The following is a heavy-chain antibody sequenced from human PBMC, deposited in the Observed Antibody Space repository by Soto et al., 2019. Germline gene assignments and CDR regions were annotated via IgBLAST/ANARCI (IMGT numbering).Heavy chain of an antibody. Sequence: PGESLKISCKGSGYTFTNYWIGWVRQMPGKGLEWMGIIFPRDSDTRYSPSFQGQVTISADKSISTAYLQWSSLKASDTAMYYCARTSAAGKYYYGMDVWGQGTTVTVSS. V-gene: IGHV5-51*01. D-gene: IGHD6-13*01. J-gene: IGHJ6*02. CDR1: GYTFTNYW. CDR2: IFPRDSDT. CDR3: ARTSAAGKYYYGMDV.